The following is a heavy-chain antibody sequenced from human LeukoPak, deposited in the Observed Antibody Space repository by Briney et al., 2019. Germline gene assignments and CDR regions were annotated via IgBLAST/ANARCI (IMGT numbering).Heavy chain of an antibody. J-gene: IGHJ3*02. CDR1: GLTFRDYY. D-gene: IGHD2-2*01. CDR2: ITSSGGGV. CDR3: ARAYHDAFDI. Sequence: PGRSLRLSCAVSGLTFRDYYMGWIRQAPGKGLEWVSYITSSGGGVYYADSVKGRFTISRDNTKSSLYLQINSPRADDTAIYYCARAYHDAFDIWGQGTMVTVSS. V-gene: IGHV3-11*04.